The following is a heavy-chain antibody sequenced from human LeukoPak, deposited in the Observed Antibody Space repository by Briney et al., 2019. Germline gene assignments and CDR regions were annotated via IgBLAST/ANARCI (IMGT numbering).Heavy chain of an antibody. Sequence: SETLSLTCTVSGGSISSSSWSWMRQSPGKGLESIGYISNNGKAKYKSSFEGRVTMSVDTSKSQFSLNLSSVTAADTAVHYCARRAVSAKFRNLLYYYMDVWGKGTTVIVS. D-gene: IGHD2-15*01. CDR1: GGSISSSS. V-gene: IGHV4-4*09. CDR2: ISNNGKA. J-gene: IGHJ6*03. CDR3: ARRAVSAKFRNLLYYYMDV.